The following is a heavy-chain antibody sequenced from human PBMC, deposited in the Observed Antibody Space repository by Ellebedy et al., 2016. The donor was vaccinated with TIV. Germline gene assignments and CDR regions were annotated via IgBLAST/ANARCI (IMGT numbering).Heavy chain of an antibody. D-gene: IGHD6-19*01. V-gene: IGHV4-4*07. J-gene: IGHJ4*02. CDR3: SRDGSHPSGWYCDY. CDR1: GGSISSYY. CDR2: IYSTGSTGGT. Sequence: MPSETLSLTCTVSGGSISSYYWSWIRQPAGKGLEWIGRIYSTGSTGGTNYSPSLKGRITMSVDRSKNQFSLKLSSVTAADTAVYYCSRDGSHPSGWYCDYWGQGTQVTVSS.